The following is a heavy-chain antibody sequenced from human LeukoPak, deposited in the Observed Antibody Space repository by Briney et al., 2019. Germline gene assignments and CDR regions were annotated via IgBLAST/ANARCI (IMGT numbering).Heavy chain of an antibody. CDR3: AKASNYYGSGSYYGG. D-gene: IGHD3-10*01. CDR1: GLTFSGYA. CDR2: ISGSGGST. J-gene: IGHJ4*02. V-gene: IGHV3-23*01. Sequence: GGSLRLSCAASGLTFSGYAMSWVRQAPGKGLEWVAAISGSGGSTYYADSVKGRFTISRDNSKTPLYLQMNSLRAEDTAVYYCAKASNYYGSGSYYGGWGQGTLVTVSS.